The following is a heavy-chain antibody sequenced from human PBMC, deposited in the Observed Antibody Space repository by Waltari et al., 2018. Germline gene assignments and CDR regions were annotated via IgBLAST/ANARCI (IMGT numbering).Heavy chain of an antibody. Sequence: QVQLQESGPGLVKPSETLSLTCAVSGYSISLGYYWGWIRQPPGKGLEWIGSIYHSGSTYYNPSLKSRVTISVDTSKNQFSLKLSSVTAADTAVYYCARLQPPFDYWGQGTLVTVSS. CDR1: GYSISLGYY. CDR3: ARLQPPFDY. V-gene: IGHV4-38-2*01. CDR2: IYHSGST. D-gene: IGHD1-1*01. J-gene: IGHJ4*02.